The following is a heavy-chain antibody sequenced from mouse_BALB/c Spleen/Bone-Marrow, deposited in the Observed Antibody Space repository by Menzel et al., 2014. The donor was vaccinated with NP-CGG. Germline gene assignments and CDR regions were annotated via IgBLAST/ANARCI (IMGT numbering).Heavy chain of an antibody. CDR3: ARPLTGAYFDY. D-gene: IGHD4-1*01. CDR2: ISSGGSYT. V-gene: IGHV5-9*02. Sequence: EVMLVESGGGLVKPGGSLKLSCAASGFAFSSYDMSWVRQTPEKRLEWVATISSGGSYTYYPDSVKGRFTISRDNARNTLCLQMSSLRSEDTALYYCARPLTGAYFDYWGQGTTLTVSS. J-gene: IGHJ2*01. CDR1: GFAFSSYD.